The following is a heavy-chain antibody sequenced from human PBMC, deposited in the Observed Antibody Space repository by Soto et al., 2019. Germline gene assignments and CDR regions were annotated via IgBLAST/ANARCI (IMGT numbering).Heavy chain of an antibody. CDR1: GDSVSSNIAA. V-gene: IGHV6-1*01. D-gene: IGHD6-13*01. CDR3: AREGSSTWIYYFEF. Sequence: SPTLSLTWAISGDSVSSNIAAWNWVRQSPSRGLEWLGRTKYRSKWYTDYATSVKSRISINPDTSKNQVSLQLNSVTPEDTAVYYCAREGSSTWIYYFEFWGQGIL. CDR2: TKYRSKWYT. J-gene: IGHJ4*01.